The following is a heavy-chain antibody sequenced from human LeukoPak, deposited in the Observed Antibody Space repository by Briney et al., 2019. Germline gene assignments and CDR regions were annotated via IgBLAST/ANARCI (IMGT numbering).Heavy chain of an antibody. Sequence: GGSLRLSCAASGFTFSSYAMSWVRQAPGKGLEWVSAISGSGGSTYYADSVKGRFTISRDNSKHTLYLQMNSLRAEDTAVYYCAKDSLIHYDFWSGSPVDYWGQGTLVTVSS. V-gene: IGHV3-23*01. CDR3: AKDSLIHYDFWSGSPVDY. J-gene: IGHJ4*02. CDR1: GFTFSSYA. D-gene: IGHD3-3*01. CDR2: ISGSGGST.